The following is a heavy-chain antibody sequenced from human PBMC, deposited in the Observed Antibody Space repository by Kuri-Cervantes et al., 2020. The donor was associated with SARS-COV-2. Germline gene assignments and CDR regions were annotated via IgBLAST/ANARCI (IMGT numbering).Heavy chain of an antibody. D-gene: IGHD3-22*01. V-gene: IGHV4-34*01. CDR2: INRSGST. CDR1: GGSFSGYY. J-gene: IGHJ3*02. Sequence: GSLRLSCAVYGGSFSGYYWSWIRQPPGKGLEWIGEINRSGSTNYNPSLKSRVTISVDTSKNQFSLKLSSVTAADTAVYYCAEHVYYYDSSGYRLGAFDIWAKGQWSPSPQ. CDR3: AEHVYYYDSSGYRLGAFDI.